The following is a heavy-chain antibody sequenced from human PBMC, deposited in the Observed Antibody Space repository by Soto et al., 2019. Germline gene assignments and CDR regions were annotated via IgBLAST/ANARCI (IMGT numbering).Heavy chain of an antibody. Sequence: SETLSLTCTVSGDSISSDDSNWSWIRQPPGKGLESIGYLYYGRSANYNPSLKGRVTMSVDTSTNQCSLTLSSMTAADTAVYYCALRSMAVVPEYWGQGTLVTLSS. J-gene: IGHJ4*02. CDR3: ALRSMAVVPEY. V-gene: IGHV4-61*08. D-gene: IGHD3-22*01. CDR2: LYYGRSA. CDR1: GDSISSDDSN.